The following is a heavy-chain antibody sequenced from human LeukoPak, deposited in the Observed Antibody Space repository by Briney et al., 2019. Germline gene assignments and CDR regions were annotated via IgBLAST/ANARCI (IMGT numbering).Heavy chain of an antibody. Sequence: ASVTVSCKASGYTFTSYGISWVRQAPGQGLKWMGWISAYNGNTNYAQKLQGRVTMTTDTSTSTAYMELRSLRSDDTAVYYCARDETGYCSSTSCAPFDYWGQGTLVTVSS. V-gene: IGHV1-18*01. J-gene: IGHJ4*02. CDR3: ARDETGYCSSTSCAPFDY. CDR1: GYTFTSYG. D-gene: IGHD2-2*03. CDR2: ISAYNGNT.